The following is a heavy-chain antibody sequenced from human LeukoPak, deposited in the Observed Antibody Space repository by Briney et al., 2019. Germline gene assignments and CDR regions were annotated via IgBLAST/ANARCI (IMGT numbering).Heavy chain of an antibody. D-gene: IGHD3-3*01. J-gene: IGHJ6*02. V-gene: IGHV4-30-2*01. CDR3: ARVLPVYYGMDV. CDR1: GGSISSGGYS. Sequence: SETLSLTCAVSGGSISSGGYSWSWIRQPPGKGLGWIGYIYHSGSTYYNPSLKSRVTISVDRSKNQFSLKLSSVTAADTAVYYCARVLPVYYGMDVWGQGTTVTVSS. CDR2: IYHSGST.